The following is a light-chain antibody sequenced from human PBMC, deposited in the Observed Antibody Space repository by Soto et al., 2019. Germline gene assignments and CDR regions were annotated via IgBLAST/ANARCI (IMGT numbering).Light chain of an antibody. CDR2: VNSDGSH. J-gene: IGLJ2*01. CDR1: SGHSSYA. Sequence: QLVLTQSPSASASLGASVKLTCTLSSGHSSYAIAWHQQQPEKGPRYLMKVNSDGSHSKGDGISDRFSGSSSGAERYLTISSLQSDDEADYYCQTGGTGMVFGGGTKLTVL. CDR3: QTGGTGMV. V-gene: IGLV4-69*01.